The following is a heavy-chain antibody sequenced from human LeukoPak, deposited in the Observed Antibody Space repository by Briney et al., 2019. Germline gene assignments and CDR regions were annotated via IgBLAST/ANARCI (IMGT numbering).Heavy chain of an antibody. CDR3: ARSHDYGDYHNWFDP. Sequence: ASVKVSCKASGYTFTGYYMHWVRQAPGQGLEWMGWINPNSGGTNYAQKFQGRVTMTRDTSISTAYMELSRLRSDDTAVYYCARSHDYGDYHNWFDPWGQGTLVTVSS. V-gene: IGHV1-2*02. D-gene: IGHD4-17*01. J-gene: IGHJ5*02. CDR2: INPNSGGT. CDR1: GYTFTGYY.